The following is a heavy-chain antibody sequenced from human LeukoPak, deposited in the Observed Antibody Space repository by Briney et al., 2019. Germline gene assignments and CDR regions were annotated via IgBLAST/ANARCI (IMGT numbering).Heavy chain of an antibody. Sequence: GGFLRLSCAASGSTFSSYGMNWVRQAPGKGLEWVSSISSSSSYIYYADSVKGRFTISRDNAKNSLYLQMNSLRAEDTAVYYCARAVAGLVVIDYWGQGTLVTVSS. CDR2: ISSSSSYI. D-gene: IGHD2-8*02. CDR3: ARAVAGLVVIDY. J-gene: IGHJ4*02. CDR1: GSTFSSYG. V-gene: IGHV3-21*01.